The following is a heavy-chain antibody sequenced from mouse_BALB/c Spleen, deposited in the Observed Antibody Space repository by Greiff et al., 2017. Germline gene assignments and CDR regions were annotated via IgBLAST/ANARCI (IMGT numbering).Heavy chain of an antibody. V-gene: IGHV1S56*01. Sequence: QVQLKQSGPELVKPGASVRISCKASGYTFTSYYIHWVKQRPGQGLEWIGWIYPGNVNTKYNEKFKGKATLTADKSSSTAYMQLSSLTSEDSAVYFCASALWFAYWGQGTLVTVSA. CDR1: GYTFTSYY. CDR3: ASALWFAY. J-gene: IGHJ3*01. CDR2: IYPGNVNT.